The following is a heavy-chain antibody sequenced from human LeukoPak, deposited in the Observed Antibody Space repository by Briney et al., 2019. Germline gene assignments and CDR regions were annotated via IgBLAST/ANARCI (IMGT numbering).Heavy chain of an antibody. V-gene: IGHV3-30-3*01. J-gene: IGHJ6*02. Sequence: GRSLRLSCAASGFTFSSYAMHWVRQAPGKGLEWVAVISYDGSNKYYADSVKGRFTISRDNSKNTLYLQMNSLRAEDTAVYYCARGLLVGYCSGGSCYSLVGDYYYGMDVWGQGTTVTVSS. CDR1: GFTFSSYA. CDR2: ISYDGSNK. CDR3: ARGLLVGYCSGGSCYSLVGDYYYGMDV. D-gene: IGHD2-15*01.